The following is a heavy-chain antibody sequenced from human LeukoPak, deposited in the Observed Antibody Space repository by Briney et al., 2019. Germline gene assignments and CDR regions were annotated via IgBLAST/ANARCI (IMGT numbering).Heavy chain of an antibody. Sequence: GGSLRLSCAASGFTFSYYAMHWVRQAPGKGLEYVSSITSNGDTTYYATSVQGRFTISRDNSKNTLYLQMGSLRAEDLAVYYCARGQGGYASYWGQGTLVTVSS. CDR1: GFTFSYYA. V-gene: IGHV3-64*01. CDR2: ITSNGDTT. J-gene: IGHJ4*02. D-gene: IGHD5-12*01. CDR3: ARGQGGYASY.